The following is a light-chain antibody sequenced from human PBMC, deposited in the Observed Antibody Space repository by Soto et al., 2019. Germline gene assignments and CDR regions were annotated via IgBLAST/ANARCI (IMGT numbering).Light chain of an antibody. CDR3: QQRHNWPRT. CDR1: QTVTSS. Sequence: EIVLTQSPATLSLSPGERATLSCRASQTVTSSLAWYQQKPGQAPRLLIYAASNRATGIPARFSGSGSGTDFTLTISSLAPEDFAVYYCQQRHNWPRTFGQGTKVEVK. V-gene: IGKV3-11*01. CDR2: AAS. J-gene: IGKJ1*01.